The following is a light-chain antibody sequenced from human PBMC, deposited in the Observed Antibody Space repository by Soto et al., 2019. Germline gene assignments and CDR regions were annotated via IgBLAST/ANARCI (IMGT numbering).Light chain of an antibody. CDR3: QQYNSYPWT. Sequence: EIVVTQSPLSLPVTPVEPSSISFMSSQILLHTNGNNYLEWYLQKPGQSPQLLIYLGSSRASGVPDRFSGSGSGTEFTLTISSLQPDDFATYYCQQYNSYPWTFGQGTKVDIK. CDR2: LGS. CDR1: QILLHTNGNNY. V-gene: IGKV2-28*01. J-gene: IGKJ1*01.